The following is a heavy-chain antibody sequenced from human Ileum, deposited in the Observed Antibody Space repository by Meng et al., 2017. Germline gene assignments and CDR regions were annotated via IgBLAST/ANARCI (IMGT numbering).Heavy chain of an antibody. CDR2: ISHSGSA. CDR3: ARHGGYSQDF. J-gene: IGHJ4*02. CDR1: SGSISSNTY. D-gene: IGHD4-23*01. V-gene: IGHV4-4*02. Sequence: QGHVQGSGPGLVRPSGTLSLPGAGSSGSISSNTYWSWVRQPPGKGLEWIGQISHSGSAYYNPSLKSRVTMSVDKSKSQFSLMLTSVTAADTAIYYCARHGGYSQDFWGQGTLVTVSS.